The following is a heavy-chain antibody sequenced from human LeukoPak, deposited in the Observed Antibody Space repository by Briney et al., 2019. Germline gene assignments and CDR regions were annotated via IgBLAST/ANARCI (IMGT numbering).Heavy chain of an antibody. Sequence: SGPALVKPTQALTLTCTFSGFSLPTSGMCVSWIRQPPGKALEWLARIDWDDDKFYSTSLKTRLTISKDTSKNQVVLTMTNMDPVDTATYYCPRGRFYFDYWGQGTLVTVSS. CDR3: PRGRFYFDY. V-gene: IGHV2-70*17. D-gene: IGHD3-16*01. CDR2: IDWDDDK. J-gene: IGHJ4*02. CDR1: GFSLPTSGMC.